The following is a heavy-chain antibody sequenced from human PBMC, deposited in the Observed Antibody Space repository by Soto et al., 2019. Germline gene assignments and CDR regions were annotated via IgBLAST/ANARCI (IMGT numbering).Heavy chain of an antibody. CDR1: GGSFSGYY. D-gene: IGHD2-2*01. V-gene: IGHV4-34*01. J-gene: IGHJ5*02. Sequence: QVQLQQWGAGLLKPSETLSLTCVVYGGSFSGYYWSWIRQSPGKGLEWIGGINHRGSTNYIPSLESRVSISVDTSKNQFSLKLPSATAADTAMYYCARDGFCTSTTCRVGNWFDPWGQGTLVTVSS. CDR3: ARDGFCTSTTCRVGNWFDP. CDR2: INHRGST.